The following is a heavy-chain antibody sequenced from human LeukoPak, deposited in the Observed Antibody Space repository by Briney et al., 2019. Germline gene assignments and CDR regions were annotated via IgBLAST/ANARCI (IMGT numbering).Heavy chain of an antibody. CDR1: GGSISSSSYY. D-gene: IGHD3-22*01. Sequence: PSETLSLTCTVSGGSISSSSYYWGWIRQPLGKGLEWIGYIYYSGSTYYNPSLKSRVTISVHTSKNQFSLKLSSVTAADTAVYYCARVGYYDSSGYYYVFDYWGQGTLVTVSS. J-gene: IGHJ4*02. CDR2: IYYSGST. CDR3: ARVGYYDSSGYYYVFDY. V-gene: IGHV4-30-4*01.